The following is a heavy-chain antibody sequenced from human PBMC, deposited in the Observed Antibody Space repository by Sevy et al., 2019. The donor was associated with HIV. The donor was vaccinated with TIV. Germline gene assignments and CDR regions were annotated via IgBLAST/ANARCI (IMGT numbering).Heavy chain of an antibody. CDR1: GFSFSSYS. D-gene: IGHD6-13*01. CDR3: AISYSSSWYILYYFEY. V-gene: IGHV3-21*01. J-gene: IGHJ4*02. Sequence: GGSLRLSCAASGFSFSSYSVSWVRQAPGKGLEWVASIGSSNSYIYYADSVKGRFTISRDNAKNSLFLHMNTLRAEDTAVYYCAISYSSSWYILYYFEYWGPGTPVTVSS. CDR2: IGSSNSYI.